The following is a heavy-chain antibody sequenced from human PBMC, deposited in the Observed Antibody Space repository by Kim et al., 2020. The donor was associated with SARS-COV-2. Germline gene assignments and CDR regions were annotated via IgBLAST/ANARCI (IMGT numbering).Heavy chain of an antibody. CDR2: IYYSGST. Sequence: SETLSLTCTVSGGSISSSSYYWGWIRQPPGKGLEWIGSIYYSGSTYYNPSLKSRVTISVDTSKNQFSLKLSSVTAADTAVYYCAGEIWFGDVGWFDPWGQGTLVTVSS. D-gene: IGHD3-10*01. J-gene: IGHJ5*02. CDR3: AGEIWFGDVGWFDP. V-gene: IGHV4-39*01. CDR1: GGSISSSSYY.